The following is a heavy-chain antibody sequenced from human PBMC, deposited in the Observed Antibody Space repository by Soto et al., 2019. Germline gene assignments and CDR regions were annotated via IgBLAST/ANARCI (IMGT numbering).Heavy chain of an antibody. J-gene: IGHJ4*02. V-gene: IGHV3-15*07. D-gene: IGHD3-22*01. CDR1: GFTFSNAW. Sequence: GGSLRLSCAASGFTFSNAWMNWVRQAPGKGLEWVGRIKSKTDGGTTDYAAPVKGRFTISRDDSKNTLYLQMNSLKTEDTAVYYCTTDPYYYDSSGYYDSDYFDYWGQGTLVTSPQ. CDR3: TTDPYYYDSSGYYDSDYFDY. CDR2: IKSKTDGGTT.